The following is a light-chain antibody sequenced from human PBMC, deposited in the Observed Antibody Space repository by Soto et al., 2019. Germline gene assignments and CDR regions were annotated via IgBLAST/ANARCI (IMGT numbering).Light chain of an antibody. CDR3: SSYTSSSTPDV. J-gene: IGLJ1*01. V-gene: IGLV2-14*01. CDR1: SSDVGGYNY. Sequence: QSVLTQPASVSVSPGQSITISCTGTSSDVGGYNYVSWYQQHPGKAPKLMIYEVSNRPSGVSNRFSGSKSGNTASLTISGLQAEDEADYYCSSYTSSSTPDVFGTGTKVTV. CDR2: EVS.